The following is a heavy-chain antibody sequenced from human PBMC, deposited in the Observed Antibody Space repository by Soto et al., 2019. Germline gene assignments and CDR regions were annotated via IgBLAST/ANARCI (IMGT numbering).Heavy chain of an antibody. CDR1: GFTFSSYS. Sequence: EVQLVESGGGLVKPGGSLRLSCAASGFTFSSYSMNWVRQAPGKGLEWVSSISGGSSFIYYADSVKGRFTISRDNAKNSLYLQMSSLRPEDTAVYYCARGKGMDVWGQGTTVTVSS. CDR2: ISGGSSFI. V-gene: IGHV3-21*01. CDR3: ARGKGMDV. J-gene: IGHJ6*02.